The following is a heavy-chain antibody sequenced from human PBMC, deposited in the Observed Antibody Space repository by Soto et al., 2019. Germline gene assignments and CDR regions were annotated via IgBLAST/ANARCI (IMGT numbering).Heavy chain of an antibody. J-gene: IGHJ6*02. V-gene: IGHV1-18*01. Sequence: QVQLVQSGVEVKKVGASVKVSCEASGYTFIGYGISWVRQAPGKGLEWMGWISTFKGDTNYAQSLQSRLSLTADRSTNTAYMELRSLKSDDTAVYYCARDYGDYPTYYAMDIWGQGTTVAVSS. CDR1: GYTFIGYG. CDR3: ARDYGDYPTYYAMDI. D-gene: IGHD4-17*01. CDR2: ISTFKGDT.